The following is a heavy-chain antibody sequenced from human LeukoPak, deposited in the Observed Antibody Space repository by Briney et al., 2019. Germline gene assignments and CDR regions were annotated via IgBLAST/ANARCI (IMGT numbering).Heavy chain of an antibody. Sequence: GGSLRLSCAASGFTFNTYTMNWVRQAPGKGLEWVSAITGSTKYIPSNIYYTDAVQGRFTISRDDAKNLVYLQMNSLRAEDTAVYYCARLHGHGFDPWGQGTLVTVSS. CDR2: ITGSTKYI. CDR3: ARLHGHGFDP. CDR1: GFTFNTYT. D-gene: IGHD2-8*01. V-gene: IGHV3-21*06. J-gene: IGHJ5*02.